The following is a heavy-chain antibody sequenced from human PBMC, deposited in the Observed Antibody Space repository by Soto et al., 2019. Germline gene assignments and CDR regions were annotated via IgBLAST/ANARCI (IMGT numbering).Heavy chain of an antibody. Sequence: SVKVSCKASGYTFTSYYMHWVRQAPGQGLEWLGGIIPIFGTANYAQKFQGRVTITADESTSTAYMELSSLRSEDTAVYYCAERTGYYGSGSYYFYYGMDVWGQGTTATVSS. CDR2: IIPIFGTA. J-gene: IGHJ6*02. CDR3: AERTGYYGSGSYYFYYGMDV. D-gene: IGHD3-10*01. CDR1: GYTFTSYY. V-gene: IGHV1-69*13.